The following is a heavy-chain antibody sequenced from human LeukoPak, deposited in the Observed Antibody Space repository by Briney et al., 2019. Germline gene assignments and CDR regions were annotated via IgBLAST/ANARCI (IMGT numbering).Heavy chain of an antibody. J-gene: IGHJ6*03. CDR3: ARSPPYFYGDNSHCYYSYRDV. CDR2: IIPILGIA. Sequence: ASVKVSCKASGGTFSSYAISWVRQAPGQGLEWMGRIIPILGIANYAQKFQARVTITADKSTSTAYMELRSLRSEYTAVYYCARSPPYFYGDNSHCYYSYRDVGGKGPTVPVSS. CDR1: GGTFSSYA. D-gene: IGHD4-23*01. V-gene: IGHV1-69*04.